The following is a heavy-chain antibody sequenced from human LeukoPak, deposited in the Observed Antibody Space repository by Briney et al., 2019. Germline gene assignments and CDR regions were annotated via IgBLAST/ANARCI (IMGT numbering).Heavy chain of an antibody. Sequence: GGSLRLSCAASGFTFSTYGMHWVRQAPGKGLEWLALIYYDGRNKNYADSVKGRFTISRDNSKSTLYLQMDSLRAEDTAVYYCARTSHYSDNTGYYHFDYWGQGTLVTVSS. V-gene: IGHV3-33*01. J-gene: IGHJ4*02. CDR2: IYYDGRNK. CDR1: GFTFSTYG. D-gene: IGHD3-22*01. CDR3: ARTSHYSDNTGYYHFDY.